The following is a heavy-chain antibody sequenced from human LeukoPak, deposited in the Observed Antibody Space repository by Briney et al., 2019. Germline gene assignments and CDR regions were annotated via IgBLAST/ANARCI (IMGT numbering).Heavy chain of an antibody. CDR2: AYYRSKWYN. Sequence: SQTLSLTCAISGDSVSSRSAAWNWIRQSPSRGLEWLGRAYYRSKWYNDYAVSVESRITIDADTSRNQFSLLLNSVTPEDTAVYYCARSLLSSAADRNNIFDPWGQGTLVTVSS. V-gene: IGHV6-1*01. CDR1: GDSVSSRSAA. D-gene: IGHD6-13*01. CDR3: ARSLLSSAADRNNIFDP. J-gene: IGHJ5*02.